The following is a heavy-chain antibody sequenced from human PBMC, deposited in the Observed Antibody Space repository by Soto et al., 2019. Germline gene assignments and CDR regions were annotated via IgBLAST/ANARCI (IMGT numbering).Heavy chain of an antibody. V-gene: IGHV1-46*01. Sequence: ASVKVSCKASGYTFTSYYMHWVRQAPGQGLEWMGIINPSGGSTSYAQKFQGRVTMTRDTSTSTVYMELSSLRSEDTAVYYCARVPLNAYDSSGYYPLYYFDYWGQGTLVTVSS. CDR2: INPSGGST. J-gene: IGHJ4*02. CDR3: ARVPLNAYDSSGYYPLYYFDY. CDR1: GYTFTSYY. D-gene: IGHD3-22*01.